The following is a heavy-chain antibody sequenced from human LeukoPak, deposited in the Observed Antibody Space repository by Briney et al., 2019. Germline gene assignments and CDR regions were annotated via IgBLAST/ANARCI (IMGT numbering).Heavy chain of an antibody. CDR2: IIPIFGTA. CDR3: ARAVGDYYDSSGSTYDY. D-gene: IGHD3-22*01. CDR1: GGTFSSYA. Sequence: SVKVSCKASGGTFSSYAISWVRQAPGQGLEWMGGIIPIFGTANYAQKFQGRVTITADESTSTAYMVLSSLRSEDTAVYYCARAVGDYYDSSGSTYDYWGQGTLVTVSS. J-gene: IGHJ4*02. V-gene: IGHV1-69*13.